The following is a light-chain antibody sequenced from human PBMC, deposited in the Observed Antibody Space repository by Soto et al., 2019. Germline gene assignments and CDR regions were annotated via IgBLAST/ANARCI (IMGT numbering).Light chain of an antibody. CDR3: QQYNSYST. CDR2: DAS. CDR1: QSISSW. J-gene: IGKJ1*01. Sequence: DILMTQSPSTLSASVGDRVTITCRASQSISSWLAWYQQKPGKAPKLLIYDASSLESGVPSRFSGSGSGTEFTLTIRSLQPDDFATYYCQQYNSYSTFGQGTKVEIK. V-gene: IGKV1-5*01.